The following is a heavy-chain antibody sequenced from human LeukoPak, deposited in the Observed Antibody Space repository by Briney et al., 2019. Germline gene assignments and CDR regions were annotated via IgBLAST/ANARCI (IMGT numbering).Heavy chain of an antibody. Sequence: PGGSLRLSCAASGFTFSGSAMHWVRQASGKGLEWVGRIRSKANSYATAYAASVKGRFTISRDDSKNTAYLQMNSLKTEDTAVYYCTRYVSPLSMGLKRYSGYAYWGQGTLVTVSS. J-gene: IGHJ4*02. CDR3: TRYVSPLSMGLKRYSGYAY. V-gene: IGHV3-73*01. CDR2: IRSKANSYAT. D-gene: IGHD5-12*01. CDR1: GFTFSGSA.